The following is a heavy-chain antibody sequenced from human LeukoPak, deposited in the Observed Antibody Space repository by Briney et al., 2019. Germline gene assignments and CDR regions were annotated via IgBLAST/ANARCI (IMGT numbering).Heavy chain of an antibody. Sequence: RPGGSLRLSCAASGFTFSSYAMSWVRQAPGKGLEWVSGISGSGGSTYYADSVKGRFTISRDNSKNTLYLQMNSLRAEDTAVYYCAKTWRSGWYYFDYWGQGTLVTVSS. CDR2: ISGSGGST. J-gene: IGHJ4*02. CDR1: GFTFSSYA. V-gene: IGHV3-23*01. D-gene: IGHD6-19*01. CDR3: AKTWRSGWYYFDY.